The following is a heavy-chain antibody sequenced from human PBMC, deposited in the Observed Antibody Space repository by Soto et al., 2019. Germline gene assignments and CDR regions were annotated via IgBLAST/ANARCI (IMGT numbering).Heavy chain of an antibody. CDR1: GLIFSNYA. Sequence: GGSLRLSCAASGLIFSNYAMTWVRQAPGKGLEWVSTISGNGGETFYADSVEGRFTISRDNSENTVYLQMSRLRAEDTAVYYCTKGGHASFYDFWGQGTLVTVSS. D-gene: IGHD3-3*01. CDR2: ISGNGGET. J-gene: IGHJ4*02. V-gene: IGHV3-23*01. CDR3: TKGGHASFYDF.